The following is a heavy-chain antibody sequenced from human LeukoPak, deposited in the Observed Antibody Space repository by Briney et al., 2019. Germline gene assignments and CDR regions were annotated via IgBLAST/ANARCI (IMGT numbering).Heavy chain of an antibody. D-gene: IGHD4-23*01. CDR1: GGSISSGDYY. V-gene: IGHV4-30-4*01. Sequence: SETLSLTCTVSGGSISSGDYYWSWIRQPPGKGLEWIGYIYYSGSTYYNPSLKSRVTISVYTSKNQFSLKLSSVTAADTAVYYCAREVSRWPYYFDYWGQGTLVTVSS. CDR2: IYYSGST. CDR3: AREVSRWPYYFDY. J-gene: IGHJ4*02.